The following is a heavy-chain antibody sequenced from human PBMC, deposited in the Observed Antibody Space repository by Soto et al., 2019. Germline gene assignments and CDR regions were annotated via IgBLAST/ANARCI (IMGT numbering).Heavy chain of an antibody. J-gene: IGHJ4*02. V-gene: IGHV3-30*18. D-gene: IGHD6-19*01. CDR1: GFTFSSYG. CDR3: AKEFGSGWGNGCLDY. Sequence: QVQLVESGGGVVQPGRSLRLSCAASGFTFSSYGMHWVRQAPGKGLEWVAVISYDGSNKYYADSVKGRFTISRDNSKNTLYLQMNSLRAEDTAVYYCAKEFGSGWGNGCLDYWGQGTLVTVSS. CDR2: ISYDGSNK.